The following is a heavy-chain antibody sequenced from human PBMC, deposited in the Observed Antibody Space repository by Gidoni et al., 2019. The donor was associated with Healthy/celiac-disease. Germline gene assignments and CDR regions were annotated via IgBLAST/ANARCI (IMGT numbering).Heavy chain of an antibody. CDR1: GGSISSSSYY. CDR3: ARDYYGSGSYLSGMDV. CDR2: IYYSGST. J-gene: IGHJ6*04. Sequence: QLQLQESRPGLVKLSETLSLTCTVSGGSISSSSYYWGWIRQPPGKGLEWIGSIYYSGSTYYNPSLKSRVTISVDTSKNQFSLKLSSVTAADTAVYYCARDYYGSGSYLSGMDVWGKGTTVTVSS. D-gene: IGHD3-10*01. V-gene: IGHV4-39*02.